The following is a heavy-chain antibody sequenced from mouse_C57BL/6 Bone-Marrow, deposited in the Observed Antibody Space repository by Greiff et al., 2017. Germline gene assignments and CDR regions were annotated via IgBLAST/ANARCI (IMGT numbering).Heavy chain of an antibody. D-gene: IGHD1-1*01. V-gene: IGHV1-15*01. CDR3: TIKETTVVALDYAMDY. Sequence: QVQLKESGAELVRPGASVTLSCKASGYTFTDYEMHWVKQTPVHGLEWIGAIDPETGGTAYNQKFKGKAILTADKSSSTAYMELRSLTSEDSAVYYCTIKETTVVALDYAMDYWGQGTSVTVSS. J-gene: IGHJ4*01. CDR2: IDPETGGT. CDR1: GYTFTDYE.